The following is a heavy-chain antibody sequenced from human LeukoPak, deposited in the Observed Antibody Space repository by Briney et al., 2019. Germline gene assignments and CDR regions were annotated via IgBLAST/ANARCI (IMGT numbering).Heavy chain of an antibody. Sequence: GGSRRLSCAASGFTFSDYAMNWVRQAPGKGLEWLSFISTTSDAMYYADSVKGRLTVSRDNAKNSLFLQMHSLRAEDTAIYYCAREIPGRIAADCWGQGTLVTVSS. J-gene: IGHJ4*02. D-gene: IGHD2-15*01. CDR1: GFTFSDYA. V-gene: IGHV3-48*01. CDR2: ISTTSDAM. CDR3: AREIPGRIAADC.